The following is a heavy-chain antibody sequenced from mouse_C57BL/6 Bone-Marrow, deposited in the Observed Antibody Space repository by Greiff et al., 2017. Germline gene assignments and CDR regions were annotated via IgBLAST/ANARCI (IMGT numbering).Heavy chain of an antibody. CDR2: IYPRSGNT. V-gene: IGHV1-81*01. CDR3: ARNAYYGSSYWYVDV. D-gene: IGHD1-1*01. J-gene: IGHJ1*03. CDR1: GYTFTSYG. Sequence: VQLQQSGAELARPGASVKLSCKASGYTFTSYGISWVKQRTGQGLEWIGEIYPRSGNTYYNEKFKGKATLTADKSSSTGYMELRSLTSEDSAVYFWARNAYYGSSYWYVDVWGTGTTVTVSS.